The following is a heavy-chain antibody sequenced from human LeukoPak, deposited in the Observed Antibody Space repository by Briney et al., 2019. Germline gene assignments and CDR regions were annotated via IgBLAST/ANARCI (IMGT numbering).Heavy chain of an antibody. Sequence: GESLKISCKGSGYSFTTYWIGWVRQMPGKGLEWMGIIKPGDSDTTDAIYSPSFRGQVTIATDKSISTAYLQWSSLKASDTAMYYCARRGPLGAAIDYWGQGTLVTVSS. D-gene: IGHD1-26*01. J-gene: IGHJ4*02. V-gene: IGHV5-51*01. CDR3: ARRGPLGAAIDY. CDR2: IKPGDSDTTDA. CDR1: GYSFTTYW.